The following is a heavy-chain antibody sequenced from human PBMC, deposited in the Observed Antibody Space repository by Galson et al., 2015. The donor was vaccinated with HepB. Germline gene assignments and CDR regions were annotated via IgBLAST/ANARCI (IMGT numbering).Heavy chain of an antibody. D-gene: IGHD1-26*01. Sequence: SLRLSCAASEFTFSSYGMHWVRQAPGKGLEWVAVIWYDGSNKYYADSVKGRFTISKDNSKKTLYLQMNSLRAEDTAVYHCATHRGIYPGGVLDYWGQGILVTVSS. J-gene: IGHJ4*02. CDR1: EFTFSSYG. V-gene: IGHV3-33*01. CDR2: IWYDGSNK. CDR3: ATHRGIYPGGVLDY.